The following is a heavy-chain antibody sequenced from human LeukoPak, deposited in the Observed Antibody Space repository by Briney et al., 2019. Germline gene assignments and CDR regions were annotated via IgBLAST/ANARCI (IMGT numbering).Heavy chain of an antibody. Sequence: ASVKVSCKASGYIFTRYAINWVRQAPGQGLEWMGWISGYNGYTNYAQKLQGRVTMTTDTSTSTAYMELSSLRSEDTAVYYCARDGSNSGSYYNDAFDIWGQGTMVTVSS. CDR1: GYIFTRYA. J-gene: IGHJ3*02. D-gene: IGHD1-26*01. CDR3: ARDGSNSGSYYNDAFDI. CDR2: ISGYNGYT. V-gene: IGHV1-18*01.